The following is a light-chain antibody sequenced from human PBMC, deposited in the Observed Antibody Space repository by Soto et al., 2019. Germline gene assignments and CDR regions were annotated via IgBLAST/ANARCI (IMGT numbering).Light chain of an antibody. CDR1: QDISDH. V-gene: IGKV1-27*01. Sequence: DFQMTQSPSSLSASVGDRVTITCRASQDISDHLAWYQHKPGKVPKLLIYEASTLQSGVPSRFSGGGSGTDFTLTISSLRPEDVATYYCQKYNRTPRTFGQGTKVEL. J-gene: IGKJ1*01. CDR2: EAS. CDR3: QKYNRTPRT.